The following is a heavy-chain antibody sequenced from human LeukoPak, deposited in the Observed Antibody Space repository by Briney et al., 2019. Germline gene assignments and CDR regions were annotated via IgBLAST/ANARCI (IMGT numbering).Heavy chain of an antibody. J-gene: IGHJ6*03. V-gene: IGHV4-34*01. CDR3: ARALRVVVARYYYYMDV. D-gene: IGHD2-15*01. CDR2: INHSGST. Sequence: SETLSLTCAVYGGSFSGYYWSWIRQPPGKGLGWIGEINHSGSTNYDPCLKSRVTISVDTSKNQFSLKLSSVTAADTAVYYCARALRVVVARYYYYMDVWGKGTTVTVSS. CDR1: GGSFSGYY.